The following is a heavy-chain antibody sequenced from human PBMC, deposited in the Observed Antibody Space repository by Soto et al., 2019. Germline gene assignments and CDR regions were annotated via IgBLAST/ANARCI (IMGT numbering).Heavy chain of an antibody. J-gene: IGHJ5*02. Sequence: SETLSLTCTVSGGSISSGGYYWSWIRQHPGKGLEWIGYIYYSGSTYYNPSLKSRVTISVDTSKNQFSLKLSSVTAADTAVYYCVRDRGDTTGTTPYNWFDPWGQGTLVTVSS. V-gene: IGHV4-31*03. CDR3: VRDRGDTTGTTPYNWFDP. D-gene: IGHD1-1*01. CDR2: IYYSGST. CDR1: GGSISSGGYY.